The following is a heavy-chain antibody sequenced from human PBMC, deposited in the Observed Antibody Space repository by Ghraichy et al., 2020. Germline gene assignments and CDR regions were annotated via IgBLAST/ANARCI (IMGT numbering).Heavy chain of an antibody. J-gene: IGHJ4*02. CDR3: ARLKQWLDFDH. Sequence: SETLSLTCSVSGASMSDVSSDSTRNYYWGWIRQTADKGLEWIGHVYNTERSKYNPSLKGRVTMSLQMSKNQFSLNLRFVTAADTGLYYCARLKQWLDFDHWGQGTPVTVSS. CDR1: GASMSDVSSDSTRNYY. D-gene: IGHD6-19*01. V-gene: IGHV4-61*05. CDR2: VYNTERS.